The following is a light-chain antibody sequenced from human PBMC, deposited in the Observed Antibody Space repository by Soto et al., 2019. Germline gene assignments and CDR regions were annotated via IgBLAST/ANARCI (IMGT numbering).Light chain of an antibody. CDR3: QQYNNWRT. V-gene: IGKV3-15*01. CDR1: QSVSSD. J-gene: IGKJ1*01. CDR2: GAF. Sequence: EIVMTQSPATLSVSPGERATLSCRASQSVSSDLAWYQQKPGQAPRLLIHGAFIRATGVPARLSGSGSGTEFTLTITSLQSEDSAVYFCQQYNNWRTFGQGTKVDIK.